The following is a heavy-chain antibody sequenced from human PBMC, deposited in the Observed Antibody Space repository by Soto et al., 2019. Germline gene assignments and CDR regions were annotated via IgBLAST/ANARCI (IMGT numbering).Heavy chain of an antibody. Sequence: SRTISCKGSGYSFTSYWIGWVRQMPRKGLEWMGIIYPGDSDTRYSPSFQGQVTIASDKSISTAYLQRSRLKASDTAMYYCARRESLAFDIWGQGTMVTVSS. V-gene: IGHV5-51*01. CDR1: GYSFTSYW. J-gene: IGHJ3*02. CDR2: IYPGDSDT. CDR3: ARRESLAFDI.